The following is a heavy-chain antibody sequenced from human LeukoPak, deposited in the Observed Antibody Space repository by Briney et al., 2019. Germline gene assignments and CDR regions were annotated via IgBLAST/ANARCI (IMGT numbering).Heavy chain of an antibody. CDR1: GFIFGDHA. Sequence: GGSLRLSGTGYGFIFGDHAMSWVRQAPGKGLEWVGFIRSRAYGGTTEYAASVKGRFTISRDDSKGIAYLEMNSLETEDTALYYCARGPILLWIHNGMDVWGQGTTVTVSS. CDR3: ARGPILLWIHNGMDV. V-gene: IGHV3-49*04. D-gene: IGHD5-18*01. J-gene: IGHJ6*02. CDR2: IRSRAYGGTT.